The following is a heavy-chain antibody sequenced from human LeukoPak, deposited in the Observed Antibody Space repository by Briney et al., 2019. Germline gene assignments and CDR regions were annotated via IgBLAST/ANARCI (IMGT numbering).Heavy chain of an antibody. V-gene: IGHV4-34*01. CDR2: INHSGST. CDR1: GGSFSGYY. D-gene: IGHD1-20*01. J-gene: IGHJ5*02. Sequence: SETLSLTCAVYGGSFSGYYWSWIRQPPGKGLEWIGEINHSGSTNYNPSLKSRVTISVDTSKNQFSLKLSSVTAADTAVYYCARGPGITGSNWFDPWGQGTLVTVSS. CDR3: ARGPGITGSNWFDP.